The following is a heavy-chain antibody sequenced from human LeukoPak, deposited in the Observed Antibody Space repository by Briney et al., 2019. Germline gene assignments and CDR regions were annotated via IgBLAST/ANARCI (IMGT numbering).Heavy chain of an antibody. CDR1: GGSISSYY. D-gene: IGHD2-8*01. CDR2: IYYSGST. Sequence: PSETLSLTCTVSGGSISSYYWSWIRQPPGKGLGWIGYIYYSGSTNYNPSLKSRVTISVDTSKNQFSLKLSSVTAADTAVYYCARVGYCTNGVCYVFDYWGQGTLVTVSS. J-gene: IGHJ4*02. CDR3: ARVGYCTNGVCYVFDY. V-gene: IGHV4-59*01.